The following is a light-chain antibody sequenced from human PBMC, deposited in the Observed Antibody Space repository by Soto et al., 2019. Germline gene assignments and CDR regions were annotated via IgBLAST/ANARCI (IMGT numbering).Light chain of an antibody. CDR1: QSVSSSY. V-gene: IGKV3-11*01. CDR2: DAS. Sequence: EIGMTQSPSALSVSPGERATLSCGASQSVSSSYLAWYQQKPGQAPRLLIYDASNRATGIPARFSGSGSGTDFTLTISSLEPEDFAVYYCQQRSNWPPITFGQGTRLEIK. CDR3: QQRSNWPPIT. J-gene: IGKJ5*01.